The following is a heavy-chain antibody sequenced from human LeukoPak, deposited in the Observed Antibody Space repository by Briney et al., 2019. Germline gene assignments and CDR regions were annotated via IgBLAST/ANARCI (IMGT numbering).Heavy chain of an antibody. CDR3: ARGAGRLDV. CDR2: INHSGST. Sequence: SETLSLTCAVYGGSFSGYYWSWIRQPPGKGLEWIGEINHSGSTNYNPSLKSRVTISVDTSKNQFSPKLSSVTAADTAVYYCARGAGRLDVWGQGTTVTVSS. V-gene: IGHV4-34*01. CDR1: GGSFSGYY. J-gene: IGHJ6*02. D-gene: IGHD1-14*01.